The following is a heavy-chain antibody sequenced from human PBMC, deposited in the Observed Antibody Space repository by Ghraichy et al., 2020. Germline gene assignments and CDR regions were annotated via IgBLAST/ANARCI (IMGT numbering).Heavy chain of an antibody. D-gene: IGHD3-10*01. CDR3: AKDSTYGSGSYYNAWNWFDP. CDR2: ISGDGGST. CDR1: GFTFDDYA. J-gene: IGHJ5*02. V-gene: IGHV3-43*02. Sequence: GGSLRLSCAASGFTFDDYAMHWVRQAPGKGLEWVSLISGDGGSTYYADSVKGRFTISRDNSKNSLYLQMNSLRTEDTALYYCAKDSTYGSGSYYNAWNWFDPWGQGTLVTVSS.